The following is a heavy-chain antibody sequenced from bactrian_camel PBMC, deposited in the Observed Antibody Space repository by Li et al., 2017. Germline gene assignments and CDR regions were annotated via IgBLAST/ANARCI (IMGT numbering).Heavy chain of an antibody. CDR2: ISGSSAVT. Sequence: HVQLVESGGGLVPPGGSLKLSCVTSGFGFSLHDTAWVRQAPGKELEWVSSISGSSAVTHYTDSVKGRFTISRDNSKNSVHLQMNSLKPEDTAMYYCAATGKKREYGLVVLAAEQYNDWGQGTQVTVS. J-gene: IGHJ4*01. D-gene: IGHD5*01. CDR3: AATGKKREYGLVVLAAEQYND. V-gene: IGHV3-2*01. CDR1: GFGFSLHD.